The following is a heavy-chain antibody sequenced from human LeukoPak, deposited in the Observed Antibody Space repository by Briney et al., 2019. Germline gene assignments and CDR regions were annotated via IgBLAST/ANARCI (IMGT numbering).Heavy chain of an antibody. CDR2: INHSGST. J-gene: IGHJ4*02. Sequence: PSETLSLTCAVYGGSFSGYYWSWIRQPPGKGLEWIGEINHSGSTNYNPSLKSRVTISVDTSKNQFSLKLNSVTPEDTAVYYCARGVDTTVNRGIDYWGQGTLVTVSS. CDR1: GGSFSGYY. D-gene: IGHD1-1*01. CDR3: ARGVDTTVNRGIDY. V-gene: IGHV4-34*01.